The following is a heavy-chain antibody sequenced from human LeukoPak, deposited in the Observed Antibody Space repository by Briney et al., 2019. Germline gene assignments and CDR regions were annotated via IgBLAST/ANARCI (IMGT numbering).Heavy chain of an antibody. CDR2: IYYSGST. D-gene: IGHD4-17*01. V-gene: IGHV4-39*07. J-gene: IGHJ3*02. CDR3: VGYGDYQDAFDI. Sequence: SETLSLTCTVSGGSISSSSYYWGWIRQPPGKGLEWIGSIYYSGSTYYNPSLKSRVTISVDKSKNQFSLKLSSVTAADTAVYYCVGYGDYQDAFDIWGQGTMVTVSS. CDR1: GGSISSSSYY.